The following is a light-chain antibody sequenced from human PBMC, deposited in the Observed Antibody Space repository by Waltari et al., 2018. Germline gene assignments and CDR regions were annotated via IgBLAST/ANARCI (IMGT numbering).Light chain of an antibody. CDR2: EDN. CDR1: ISDVGTYNL. V-gene: IGLV2-23*02. Sequence: QSALTQPASVSGSPGQSITISCTGTISDVGTYNLVSWYQQHPGKAPKLLSYEDNKRPSGVSDRLSGSKSGNTASLTISGLQAEDEADYYCCTYVGRTTFHVTFGGGTKLTVL. J-gene: IGLJ2*01. CDR3: CTYVGRTTFHVT.